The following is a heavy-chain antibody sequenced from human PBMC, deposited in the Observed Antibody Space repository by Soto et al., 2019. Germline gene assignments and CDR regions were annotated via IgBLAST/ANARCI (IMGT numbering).Heavy chain of an antibody. Sequence: SESLSLTCTVSGGSINTFYWSWVRQPAGTGLEWIGRIFSSGSTSFNPSLESRVAMSVDTSKNHFSLNLSSVTAADMAVYYCAREGSYSAYNFAHGIQLWSFDFWGQGALVTVS. CDR1: GGSINTFY. CDR2: IFSSGST. J-gene: IGHJ4*02. CDR3: AREGSYSAYNFAHGIQLWSFDF. V-gene: IGHV4-4*07. D-gene: IGHD5-12*01.